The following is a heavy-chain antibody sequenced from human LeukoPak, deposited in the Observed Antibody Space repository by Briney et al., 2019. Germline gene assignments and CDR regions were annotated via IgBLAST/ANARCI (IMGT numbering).Heavy chain of an antibody. CDR1: GYTFTSYG. CDR3: ARDGWSSYSSGWYDSA. D-gene: IGHD6-19*01. Sequence: ASVKVSCKASGYTFTSYGISWVRQAPGQGLEWMGWISAYNGDTNYAQKLQGRVTMTTDTSTSTAYMELRSLRSDDTAVYYCARDGWSSYSSGWYDSAWGQGTLVTVSS. J-gene: IGHJ4*02. V-gene: IGHV1-18*01. CDR2: ISAYNGDT.